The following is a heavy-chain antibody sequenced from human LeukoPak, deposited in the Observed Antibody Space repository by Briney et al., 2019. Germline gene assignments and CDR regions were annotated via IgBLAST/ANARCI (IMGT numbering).Heavy chain of an antibody. D-gene: IGHD2-2*01. CDR1: GGSISSYY. J-gene: IGHJ4*02. CDR2: IYTSGST. Sequence: SETLSLTCTVSGGSISSYYWSWIRQPAGKGLEWIGRIYTSGSTNYNPSLKSRVTMSVDTSKNQFSLKLSSVTAADTAVYYCAREGDIVVVPAAGKLDVSFDYWGQGTLVTVSS. V-gene: IGHV4-4*07. CDR3: AREGDIVVVPAAGKLDVSFDY.